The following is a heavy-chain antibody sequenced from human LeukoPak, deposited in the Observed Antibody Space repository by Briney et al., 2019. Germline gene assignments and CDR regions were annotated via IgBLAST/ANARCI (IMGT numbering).Heavy chain of an antibody. J-gene: IGHJ4*02. V-gene: IGHV3-66*01. CDR2: IYLDGRA. CDR3: ARDAETSLAN. Sequence: PGGSLRLSCAASGFAVSSKYMNWVRQAPGKGLEWVTVIYLDGRADYADSVKGRFTISNDNSKNTVYLQMNSLKDEDTAVYYCARDAETSLANWGQGTLVTVSS. CDR1: GFAVSSKY. D-gene: IGHD5-24*01.